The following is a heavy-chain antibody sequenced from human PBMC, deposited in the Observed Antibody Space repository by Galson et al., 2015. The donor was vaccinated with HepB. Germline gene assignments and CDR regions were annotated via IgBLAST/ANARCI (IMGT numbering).Heavy chain of an antibody. CDR2: INPSGGST. CDR3: ARPGRFLEWLFDY. CDR1: GYTFTSYY. J-gene: IGHJ4*02. Sequence: SVKASCKASGYTFTSYYMHWVRQAPGQGLEWMGIINPSGGSTSYAQKFQGRVTMTRDTSTSTVYMELSSLRSEDTAVYYCARPGRFLEWLFDYWGQGTLVTVSS. D-gene: IGHD3-3*01. V-gene: IGHV1-46*01.